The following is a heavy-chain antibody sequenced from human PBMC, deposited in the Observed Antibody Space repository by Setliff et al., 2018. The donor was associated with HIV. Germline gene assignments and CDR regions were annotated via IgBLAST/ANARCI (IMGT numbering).Heavy chain of an antibody. Sequence: PGGSLRLSCAASGFTFDDYAMHWVRQAPGKGLEWVSGISWNSGSIGYVDSVKGRFTISRDNAKNSLYLQMNSLRAEDTAVYYCARDLLGATHYFQHWGQGTLVTVPS. J-gene: IGHJ1*01. V-gene: IGHV3-9*01. CDR2: ISWNSGSI. CDR1: GFTFDDYA. D-gene: IGHD1-26*01. CDR3: ARDLLGATHYFQH.